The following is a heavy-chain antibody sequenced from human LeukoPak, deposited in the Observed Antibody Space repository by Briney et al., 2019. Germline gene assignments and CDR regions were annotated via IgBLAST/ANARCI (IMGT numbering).Heavy chain of an antibody. CDR3: ARGIIFRYVVLMLYYYFDY. CDR2: INHSGST. V-gene: IGHV4-34*01. Sequence: SETLSLTCAVYGGSFSGYYWSWIRQPPGKGLEWIGEINHSGSTNYNPSLKSRVTISVDTSKNQFSLKLSSVTAADTAVYYCARGIIFRYVVLMLYYYFDYWGQGTLVTVSS. CDR1: GGSFSGYY. D-gene: IGHD2-8*01. J-gene: IGHJ4*02.